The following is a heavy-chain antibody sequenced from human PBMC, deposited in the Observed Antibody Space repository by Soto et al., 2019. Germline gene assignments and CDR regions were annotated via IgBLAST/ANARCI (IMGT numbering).Heavy chain of an antibody. CDR2: IRSKAYGGTT. Sequence: PGGSLRLSYTASEFTFGDYARSWFRQAPGKGLDRVGFIRSKAYGGTTEYAASVKGRFTISRDDSKSIAYLQMNSLKTEDTAVYYCTRDMEGAHGSGSYYYYYYYMDVWGKGTTVTVSS. D-gene: IGHD3-10*01. CDR3: TRDMEGAHGSGSYYYYYYYMDV. V-gene: IGHV3-49*03. J-gene: IGHJ6*03. CDR1: EFTFGDYA.